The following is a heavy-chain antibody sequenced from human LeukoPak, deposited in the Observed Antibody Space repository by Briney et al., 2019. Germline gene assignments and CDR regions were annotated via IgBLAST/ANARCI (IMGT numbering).Heavy chain of an antibody. Sequence: SGTLSFTCTVSGGYTGSHYWSWIRQSAGKGLEWIGRISPSGTTHYNPSLGSRVTMSVDTSNNYFSLRLSSVTAADTAVYYCARDFYASGFYFWFDPWGQGILVTVSS. CDR3: ARDFYASGFYFWFDP. CDR1: GGYTGSHY. D-gene: IGHD2/OR15-2a*01. V-gene: IGHV4-4*07. J-gene: IGHJ5*02. CDR2: ISPSGTT.